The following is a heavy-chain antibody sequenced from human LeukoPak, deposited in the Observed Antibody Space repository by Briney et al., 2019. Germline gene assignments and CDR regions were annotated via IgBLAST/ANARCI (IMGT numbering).Heavy chain of an antibody. D-gene: IGHD3-9*01. J-gene: IGHJ4*02. CDR1: GYTFTGYY. CDR3: ARFGNRRYFDWDY. CDR2: INPNSGGT. Sequence: ASVKVSCKASGYTFTGYYMHWVRPALGQGLEGMGWINPNSGGTNYAQKFQGRVTMTRDTSISTAYMELSRLRSDDTAVYYCARFGNRRYFDWDYWGQGTLVTVSS. V-gene: IGHV1-2*02.